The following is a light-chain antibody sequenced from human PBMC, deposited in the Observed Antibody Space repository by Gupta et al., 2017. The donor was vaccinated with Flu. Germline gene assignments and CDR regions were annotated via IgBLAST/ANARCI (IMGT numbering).Light chain of an antibody. CDR3: QQFANSPPYT. CDR1: QTISNNY. V-gene: IGKV3-20*01. Sequence: DIVLTQSPGTLSLSPGERATLSCRASQTISNNYLAWYQQKPGQAPRLLIYGASTRATGIPDRFSGSGYGTDFTLTISRLEPEDFAVYYCQQFANSPPYTFGQGTKLDIK. J-gene: IGKJ2*01. CDR2: GAS.